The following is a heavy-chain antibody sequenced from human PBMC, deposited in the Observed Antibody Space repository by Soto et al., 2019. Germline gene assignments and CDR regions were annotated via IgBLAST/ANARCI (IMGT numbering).Heavy chain of an antibody. J-gene: IGHJ6*02. CDR1: GFTFDDYA. CDR3: AKDMGGYDYNYYYGMDV. Sequence: GGSLRLSCAASGFTFDDYAMHWVRQAPGKGLEWVSGISWNSGSIGYADSVKGRFTISRDNAKNSLYLQMNSLRAEDTALYYCAKDMGGYDYNYYYGMDVWGQGTTVTAP. D-gene: IGHD5-12*01. V-gene: IGHV3-9*01. CDR2: ISWNSGSI.